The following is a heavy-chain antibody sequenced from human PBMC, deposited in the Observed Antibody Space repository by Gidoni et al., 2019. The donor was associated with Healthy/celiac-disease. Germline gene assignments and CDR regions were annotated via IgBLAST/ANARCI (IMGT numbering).Heavy chain of an antibody. CDR1: GGSVSSGSYY. CDR2: IYYSGST. CDR3: ARIYCGGDCNIQH. Sequence: QVQLQASGPGLVKPSEPLSLTCTVSGGSVSSGSYYWSWLRQPPGKGLEWIGYIYYSGSTNYNPSLKSRVTISVDTAKNQFSLKLSSVTAADTAVYYCARIYCGGDCNIQHWGQGTLVTVSS. J-gene: IGHJ1*01. V-gene: IGHV4-61*01. D-gene: IGHD2-21*02.